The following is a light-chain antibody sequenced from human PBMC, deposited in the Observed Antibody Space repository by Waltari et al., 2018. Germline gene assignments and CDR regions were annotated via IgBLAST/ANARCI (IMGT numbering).Light chain of an antibody. V-gene: IGKV3-20*01. CDR1: QSVLSYY. CDR2: GAS. CDR3: QQYGASAIT. J-gene: IGKJ5*01. Sequence: EIVLTQSPGTLSLSPGERATLSCRASQSVLSYYLACYQQKPGQAPRLLIYGASSRTTGIPDRFSGSGSGTDFTLTISRLEPEDFAVYYCQQYGASAITFGQGTRLEIK.